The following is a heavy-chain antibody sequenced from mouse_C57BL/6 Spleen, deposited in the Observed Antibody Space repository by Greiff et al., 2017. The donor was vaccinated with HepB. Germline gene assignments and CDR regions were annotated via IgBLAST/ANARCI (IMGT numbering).Heavy chain of an antibody. V-gene: IGHV1-82*01. CDR2: IYPGDGDT. J-gene: IGHJ2*01. D-gene: IGHD2-12*01. CDR3: ARSGILYDY. CDR1: GYAFSSSW. Sequence: QVQLQQSGPELVKPGASVKISCKASGYAFSSSWMNWVKQRPGKGLEWIGRIYPGDGDTNYNGKFKGKATLTADKSSSTAYMQLSSLTSEDSAVYFCARSGILYDYWGQGTTLTVSS.